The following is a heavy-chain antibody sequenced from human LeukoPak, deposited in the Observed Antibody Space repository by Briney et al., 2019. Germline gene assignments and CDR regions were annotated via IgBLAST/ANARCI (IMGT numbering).Heavy chain of an antibody. V-gene: IGHV3-30*02. CDR2: IRYDGSNK. J-gene: IGHJ4*02. Sequence: GGSLRLSCAASGFTFSSYGMHWVRQAPGKGLEWVAFIRYDGSNKYYADSVKGRFTISRDNAKNSLYLQMNSLRAEDTAVYYCARESPLWFGELAFDYWGQGTLVTVSS. CDR3: ARESPLWFGELAFDY. D-gene: IGHD3-10*01. CDR1: GFTFSSYG.